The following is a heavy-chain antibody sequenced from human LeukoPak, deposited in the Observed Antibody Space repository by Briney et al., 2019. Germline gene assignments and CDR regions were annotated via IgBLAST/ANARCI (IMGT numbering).Heavy chain of an antibody. CDR2: IYHSGST. CDR3: ARDRMGVRAFDY. CDR1: GGSISSTNW. V-gene: IGHV4-4*03. D-gene: IGHD3-10*01. J-gene: IGHJ4*02. Sequence: PETLSLTCAVSGGSISSTNWWSWVRQPPGKGLEWIGEIYHSGSTNYNPSLKSRVTISADKSKNQFSLKLTYVTAADTAVYYCARDRMGVRAFDYWGQGTLVTVSS.